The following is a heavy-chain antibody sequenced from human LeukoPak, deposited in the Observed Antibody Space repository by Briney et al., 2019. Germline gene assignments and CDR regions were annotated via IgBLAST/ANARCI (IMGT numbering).Heavy chain of an antibody. CDR1: GYTFTSYD. D-gene: IGHD3-10*01. J-gene: IGHJ5*02. V-gene: IGHV1-8*01. CDR2: MNPNSGNT. Sequence: ASVKVSCKPSGYTFTSYDINWVRQATGQVLEWMGWMNPNSGNTGYAQKFQGRVTMTRNTSISTAYMELSSLRSEDTAVYYCARSITMVRGVIDWFGPWGQGTLVTVSS. CDR3: ARSITMVRGVIDWFGP.